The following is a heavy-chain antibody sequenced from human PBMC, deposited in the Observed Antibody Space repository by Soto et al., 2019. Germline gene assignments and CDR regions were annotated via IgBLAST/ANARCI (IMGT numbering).Heavy chain of an antibody. CDR3: ARGTYCSTTSCYGGHFDY. V-gene: IGHV3-13*01. J-gene: IGHJ4*02. Sequence: EVQLVESGGGLVQPGGSLRLSCAASGFTFSSHDMHWVRQATGKGLEWVSAVGTASDTYYTDSVKGRFTVSRENAKNSLYLQMNSLRAEDTAVDYSARGTYCSTTSCYGGHFDYGRQGALVAVSS. CDR1: GFTFSSHD. D-gene: IGHD2-2*01. CDR2: VGTASDT.